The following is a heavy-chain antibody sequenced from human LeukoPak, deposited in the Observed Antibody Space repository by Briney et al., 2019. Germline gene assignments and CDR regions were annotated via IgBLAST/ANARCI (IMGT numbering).Heavy chain of an antibody. CDR1: GYTFTNYY. Sequence: ASVKVSCKASGYTFTNYYVHWVRQAPGQGLEWMGTVNLSGGSTTCAQKFQGRVTMTRDTSTRTVYMELSSLRTEDTAVYYCARDHNYLDYGQGFDPWGQGTLVTVSS. V-gene: IGHV1-46*01. J-gene: IGHJ5*02. D-gene: IGHD4-17*01. CDR3: ARDHNYLDYGQGFDP. CDR2: VNLSGGST.